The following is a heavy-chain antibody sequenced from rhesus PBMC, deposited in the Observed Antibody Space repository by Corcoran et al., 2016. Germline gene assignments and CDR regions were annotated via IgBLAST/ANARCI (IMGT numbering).Heavy chain of an antibody. D-gene: IGHD1-26*01. CDR1: GGSISSNY. V-gene: IGHV4-122*02. Sequence: QLQLQESGPGLVKPSETLSLTCAVSGGSISSNYWSWIRQPPGKGLEWIGYITYSGSTSYNPSLKSRVTISRDTSKNQFSLKLSSVTAADTAVYYCARDITGTHYGLDSWGQGVVVTVSS. CDR3: ARDITGTHYGLDS. J-gene: IGHJ6*01. CDR2: ITYSGST.